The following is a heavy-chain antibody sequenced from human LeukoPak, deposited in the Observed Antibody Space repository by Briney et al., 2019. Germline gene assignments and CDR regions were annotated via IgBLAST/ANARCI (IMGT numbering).Heavy chain of an antibody. CDR2: INHSGST. CDR1: GGSFSGYY. CDR3: ARATDMATTGGDFDY. J-gene: IGHJ4*02. Sequence: SETLSLNCAVYGGSFSGYYWSWIRQPPGKGLEWIGEINHSGSTNYNPSLKSRVTISVDTSKNQFSLKLSSVTAADTAVYYCARATDMATTGGDFDYWGQGTLVTVSS. D-gene: IGHD5-24*01. V-gene: IGHV4-34*01.